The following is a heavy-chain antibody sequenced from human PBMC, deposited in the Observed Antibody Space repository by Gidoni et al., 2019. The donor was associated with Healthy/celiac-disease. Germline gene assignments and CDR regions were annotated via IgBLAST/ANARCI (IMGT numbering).Heavy chain of an antibody. CDR2: IYTSGST. J-gene: IGHJ3*02. V-gene: IGHV4-61*02. D-gene: IGHD1-26*01. Sequence: QVQLQESGPGLVKPSQTLSLTWIRQPAGKGLEWIGRIYTSGSTNYNPSLKSRVTISVDTSKNQFSLKLSSVTAADTAVYYCARDCSGGSYYDAFDIWGQGTMVTVSS. CDR3: ARDCSGGSYYDAFDI.